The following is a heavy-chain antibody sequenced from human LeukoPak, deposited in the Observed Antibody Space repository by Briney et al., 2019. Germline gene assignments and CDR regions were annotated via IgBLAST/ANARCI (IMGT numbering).Heavy chain of an antibody. CDR1: GFTFSNYG. D-gene: IGHD2-21*02. Sequence: GGSLRLSCAASGFTFSNYGMHWVRQAPGEGLEWVAVIWYDGSTKYNADTVKGRFTISRDNSKNTLYLQMNSLRAEDAAVYYCARAFGDNVSSAPLIDYWGQGSLVTVSS. V-gene: IGHV3-33*01. CDR3: ARAFGDNVSSAPLIDY. J-gene: IGHJ4*02. CDR2: IWYDGSTK.